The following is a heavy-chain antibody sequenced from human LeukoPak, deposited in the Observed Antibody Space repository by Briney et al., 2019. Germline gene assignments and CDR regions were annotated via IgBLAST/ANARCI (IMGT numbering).Heavy chain of an antibody. D-gene: IGHD4-23*01. V-gene: IGHV1-2*02. Sequence: PWASVKVSCKASGYTFTAYYIHWVRQAPGQGLEWMGWISPKSGGSNHAQQFQGRVTMTRDTSISTVYMELSSLTSDDTAVYYCARDYGGDLGYHYMGVWAKGTTVTVSS. CDR2: ISPKSGGS. J-gene: IGHJ6*03. CDR1: GYTFTAYY. CDR3: ARDYGGDLGYHYMGV.